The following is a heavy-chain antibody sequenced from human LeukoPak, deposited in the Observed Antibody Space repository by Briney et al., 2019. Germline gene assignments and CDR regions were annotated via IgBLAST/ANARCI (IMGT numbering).Heavy chain of an antibody. Sequence: SETLSLTCTVSGGSISSYYWSWIRQPPGKGLEWIGYIYYSGSTNYNPSLKSRVTISVDTSKNQFSLKLSSVTAADTAVYYCARLGTVAGRHYFDYWGQGTLVTVSS. CDR2: IYYSGST. D-gene: IGHD6-19*01. CDR3: ARLGTVAGRHYFDY. V-gene: IGHV4-59*08. CDR1: GGSISSYY. J-gene: IGHJ4*02.